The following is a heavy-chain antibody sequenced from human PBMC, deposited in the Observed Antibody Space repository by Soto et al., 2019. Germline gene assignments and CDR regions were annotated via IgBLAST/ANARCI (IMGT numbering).Heavy chain of an antibody. CDR1: GYSFTNYW. CDR3: ASRSGMGTYDAFDI. J-gene: IGHJ3*02. Sequence: PGESLKISCKGSGYSFTNYWIAWVRQMPGKGLEWMGIIYPGDSETRYSPPFQGQVTISADKSISTAYLQWSSLKASDTAIYYCASRSGMGTYDAFDICGQGTMVTVSS. V-gene: IGHV5-51*01. CDR2: IYPGDSET. D-gene: IGHD3-3*01.